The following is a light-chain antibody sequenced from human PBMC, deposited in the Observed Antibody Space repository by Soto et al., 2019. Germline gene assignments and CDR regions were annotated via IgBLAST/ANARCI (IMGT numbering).Light chain of an antibody. CDR3: QESFYAPPT. CDR2: DSS. CDR1: DSXTNY. J-gene: IGKJ1*01. Sequence: PLTHSSSSLSSSVGDRFTVTCRASDSXTNYLAWYQQKAGKAPKLLXDDSSTLSSGVPSRLTGAGSGTDFTLTISSLQPEDFSTYYCQESFYAPPTFGQGTKVDIK. V-gene: IGKV1-39*01.